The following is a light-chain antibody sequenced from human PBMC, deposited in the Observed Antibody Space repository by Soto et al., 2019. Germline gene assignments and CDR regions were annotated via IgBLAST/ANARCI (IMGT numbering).Light chain of an antibody. CDR1: QTVNRNY. CDR3: QQYIDSPRT. CDR2: GVS. V-gene: IGKV3-20*01. J-gene: IGKJ1*01. Sequence: EIILTQSPGTLALSPGDGATLSCRASQTVNRNYLAWYHQRPGQPPRLLIYGVSNRASGVPDRFSGDGSGTEFTLTIDRRDPDDFGVYYCQQYIDSPRTFGQGTRVEVK.